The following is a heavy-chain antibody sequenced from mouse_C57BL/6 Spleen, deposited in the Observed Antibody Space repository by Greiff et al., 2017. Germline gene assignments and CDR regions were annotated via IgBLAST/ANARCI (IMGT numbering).Heavy chain of an antibody. J-gene: IGHJ3*01. CDR3: ARGGIDSSGSRRFAY. CDR2: IYPSDSET. D-gene: IGHD3-2*02. Sequence: QVQLQQPGAELVRPGSSVKLSCKASGYTFTSYWLDWVKQRPGQGLEWIGNIYPSDSETHYNQKFKDKATLTVDKSSSTAYMQLSSLTSEDSAVYYCARGGIDSSGSRRFAYWGQGTLVTVSA. CDR1: GYTFTSYW. V-gene: IGHV1-61*01.